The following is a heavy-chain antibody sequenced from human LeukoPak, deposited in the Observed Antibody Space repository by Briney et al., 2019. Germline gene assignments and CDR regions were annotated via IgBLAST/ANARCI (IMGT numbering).Heavy chain of an antibody. D-gene: IGHD3-16*01. CDR2: VFRTGTT. J-gene: IGHJ3*01. Sequence: SETLSLTCSVSGGSIASSSYYWGWIRQPPGKGLEWIGSVFRTGTTYYSASLKSRVSISVDTSKNDFALKLASVTAADTAMYFCARSDTSGGVTAFDAFDVWGQGTMVTVSS. V-gene: IGHV4-39*02. CDR1: GGSIASSSYY. CDR3: ARSDTSGGVTAFDAFDV.